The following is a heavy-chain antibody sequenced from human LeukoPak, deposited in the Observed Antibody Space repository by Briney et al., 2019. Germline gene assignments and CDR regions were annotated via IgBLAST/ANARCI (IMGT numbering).Heavy chain of an antibody. CDR2: IYSSGST. J-gene: IGHJ4*02. CDR1: GASISGSGYY. D-gene: IGHD5-18*01. CDR3: SRDRRRRVDTAMADYFDY. Sequence: PSETLSLTCAVSGASISGSGYYWGWLRQPPGKGLEWIGNIYSSGSTYYNASLQRRVTISIDTSKNQFSLKLSSVTAADTAEYYGSRDRRRRVDTAMADYFDYWGQGTLVTVSS. V-gene: IGHV4-39*07.